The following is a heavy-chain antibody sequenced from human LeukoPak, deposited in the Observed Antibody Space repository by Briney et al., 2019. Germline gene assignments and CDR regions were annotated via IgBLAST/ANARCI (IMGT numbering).Heavy chain of an antibody. Sequence: PSETLSLTCTVSGGSISSSSYYWGWIRQPPGKGLEWIGSIYYSGSTYYNPSLKSRVTISVDTSKNQFSLKLSSVTAADTAVYYCARDHLAYCGGDCSYWGGNWFDPWGQGTLVTVSS. CDR2: IYYSGST. J-gene: IGHJ5*02. CDR3: ARDHLAYCGGDCSYWGGNWFDP. CDR1: GGSISSSSYY. D-gene: IGHD2-21*01. V-gene: IGHV4-39*02.